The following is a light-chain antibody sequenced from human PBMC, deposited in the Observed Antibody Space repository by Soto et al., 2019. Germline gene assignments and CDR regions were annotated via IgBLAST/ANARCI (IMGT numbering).Light chain of an antibody. J-gene: IGKJ1*01. CDR1: QSVSSN. V-gene: IGKV3-15*01. CDR2: GAS. CDR3: QQYKTSST. Sequence: EIVMTQSPATLSVSPGERATLSCRASQSVSSNLVWYQQKPGQAPRLLIYGASTRATGIPARFSGSGSGTEFTLTISSLQSEDFATYWCQQYKTSSTFGQGTKMDFK.